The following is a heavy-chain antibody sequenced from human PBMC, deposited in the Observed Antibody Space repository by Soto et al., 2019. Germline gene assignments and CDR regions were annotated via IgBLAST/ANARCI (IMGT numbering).Heavy chain of an antibody. CDR1: GYTFTSYA. Sequence: QVQLVQSGAEEKKPGASVKVSCKASGYTFTSYAMHWVRQAPGQRLEWMGWINAGNGNTKYSQKFQGRVTITRDTSASTAYMELSSLRSEDTAVYYCARSRVVVVAAASWDYWGQGTLVTVSS. J-gene: IGHJ4*02. V-gene: IGHV1-3*05. CDR2: INAGNGNT. D-gene: IGHD2-15*01. CDR3: ARSRVVVVAAASWDY.